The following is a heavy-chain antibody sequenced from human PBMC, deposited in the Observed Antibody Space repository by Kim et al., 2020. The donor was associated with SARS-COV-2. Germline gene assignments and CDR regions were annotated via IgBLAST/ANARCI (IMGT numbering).Heavy chain of an antibody. CDR3: ARGYNYYDSSGYSGSFDY. Sequence: QGRVTMTRDTSTSTVYMELSSLRSEDTAVYYCARGYNYYDSSGYSGSFDYWGQGTLVTVSS. J-gene: IGHJ4*02. V-gene: IGHV1-46*01. D-gene: IGHD3-22*01.